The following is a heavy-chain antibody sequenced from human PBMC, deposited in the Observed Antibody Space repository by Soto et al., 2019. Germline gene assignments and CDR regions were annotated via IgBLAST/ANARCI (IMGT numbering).Heavy chain of an antibody. D-gene: IGHD5-12*01. CDR1: GGSISSSN. CDR2: ISGSGGST. Sequence: PSETLSLTCAVSGGSISSSNWWSWVRQPPGKGLEWVSAISGSGGSTYYADSVKGRFTISRDNSKNTLYLQMNSLRADDTAVYYCARVDGTTVETMFFDYWGQGIPVTVSS. V-gene: IGHV3-23*01. CDR3: ARVDGTTVETMFFDY. J-gene: IGHJ4*02.